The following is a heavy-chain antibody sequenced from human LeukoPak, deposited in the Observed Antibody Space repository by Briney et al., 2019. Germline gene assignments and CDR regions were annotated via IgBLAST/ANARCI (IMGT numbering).Heavy chain of an antibody. CDR2: IKQDGSEK. V-gene: IGHV3-7*01. J-gene: IGHJ5*02. CDR3: ARDRDDDPNSSWYRSGLNWFDP. D-gene: IGHD6-13*01. CDR1: GFTFSSYW. Sequence: PGGSLRLSCAASGFTFSSYWMSWVRQAPGKGLEWVANIKQDGSEKYYVDSVKGRFTISRDNAKNSLYLQMNSLRAEDTAVYYCARDRDDDPNSSWYRSGLNWFDPWGQGTLVTVSS.